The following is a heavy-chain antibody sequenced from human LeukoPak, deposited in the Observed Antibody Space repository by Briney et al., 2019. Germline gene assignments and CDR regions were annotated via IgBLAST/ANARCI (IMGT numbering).Heavy chain of an antibody. V-gene: IGHV3-23*01. CDR3: ATEGFYF. Sequence: SGGSLRLSCAASGAAFSKYGMKWVRQAARAGLEYISGFSRSGDITHYADSVKGRFTISRDNVKNTLYLQMNSLRAEDTALYFCATEGFYFWGPGTQVTVSS. J-gene: IGHJ4*02. CDR1: GAAFSKYG. CDR2: FSRSGDIT.